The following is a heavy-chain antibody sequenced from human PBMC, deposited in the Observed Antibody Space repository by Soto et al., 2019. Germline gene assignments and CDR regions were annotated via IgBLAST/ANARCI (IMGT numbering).Heavy chain of an antibody. J-gene: IGHJ6*02. CDR2: IIPIFGTA. V-gene: IGHV1-69*12. Sequence: QVQLVQSGAEVKKPGYAVKVSCKASGGTFSSYAISWVRQAPGQGLEWMGGIIPIFGTANYAQKFQGRVTVTADESTSTAYMELSSLRSEDTAVYYCASVLELHYYYGMDVWGQGTTVTVSS. CDR3: ASVLELHYYYGMDV. CDR1: GGTFSSYA. D-gene: IGHD1-7*01.